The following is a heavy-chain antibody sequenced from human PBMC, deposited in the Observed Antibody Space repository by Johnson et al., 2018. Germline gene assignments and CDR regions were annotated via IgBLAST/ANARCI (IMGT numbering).Heavy chain of an antibody. V-gene: IGHV3-11*01. J-gene: IGHJ6*03. CDR1: GFTFSDYY. CDR2: ISSSGGII. CDR3: AKDISAGDGYFYYYMDV. D-gene: IGHD2-21*02. Sequence: QVQLVQSGGGLVQPGGSLRLSCAPSGFTFSDYYMSWIRQAPGKGLEWVSYISSSGGIIYYADSVKGRFTISRDNAENSLYLQMNSLGGEDTALYYCAKDISAGDGYFYYYMDVWGRGTTVTVSS.